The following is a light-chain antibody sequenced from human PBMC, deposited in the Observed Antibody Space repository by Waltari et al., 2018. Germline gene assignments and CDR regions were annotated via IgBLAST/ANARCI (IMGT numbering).Light chain of an antibody. Sequence: QSVLTQPPSASGTPGQRVTISCSGSSSNIGSNTVNWYQQLPGTAPKLLIYSNKQRPSGVPVRFSGSKSGTSAALAISGLQSEVEADYYCAAWDDSLNGVVFGGGTKLTVL. J-gene: IGLJ2*01. CDR1: SSNIGSNT. CDR2: SNK. V-gene: IGLV1-44*01. CDR3: AAWDDSLNGVV.